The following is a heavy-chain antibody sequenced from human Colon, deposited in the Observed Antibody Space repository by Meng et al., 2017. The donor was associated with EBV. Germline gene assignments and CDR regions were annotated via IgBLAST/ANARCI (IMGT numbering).Heavy chain of an antibody. J-gene: IGHJ2*01. D-gene: IGHD4-17*01. CDR1: VGSISSGNHY. V-gene: IGHV4-30-4*01. Sequence: QLHEQAPGPVKPSQTSSPPCTVCVGSISSGNHYWSWIRQPPGKGLEYIGYKYYSWGTYYNPSLKSRVTISVDTSKNQFSLRLNSVTAADTAVYYCASLYGDSSVWYLDLWGRGTLVTVSS. CDR3: ASLYGDSSVWYLDL. CDR2: KYYSWGT.